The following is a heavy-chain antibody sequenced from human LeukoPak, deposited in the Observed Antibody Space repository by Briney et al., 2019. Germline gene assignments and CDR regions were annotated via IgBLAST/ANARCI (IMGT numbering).Heavy chain of an antibody. J-gene: IGHJ6*03. CDR1: GFTFSSYA. Sequence: GGSLRLFCAASGFTFSSYAMHWVRQAPGKGLEYVSAISSNGGSTYYANSVKGRFTISRDNSKNTLYLQMGSLRAEDMAVYYCAREKYMDVWGKGTTVTVSS. CDR2: ISSNGGST. CDR3: AREKYMDV. V-gene: IGHV3-64*01.